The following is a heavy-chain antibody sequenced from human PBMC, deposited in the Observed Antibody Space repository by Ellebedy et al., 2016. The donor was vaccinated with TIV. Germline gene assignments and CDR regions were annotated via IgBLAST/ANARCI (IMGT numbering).Heavy chain of an antibody. J-gene: IGHJ6*02. CDR3: ARGYGMDV. V-gene: IGHV4-59*01. CDR2: IYYSGST. CDR1: GGSFSGYY. Sequence: SETLSLXXAVYGGSFSGYYWSWIRQPPGKGLEWIGYIYYSGSTNYNPSLKSRVTISVDTSKNQFSLKLSSVTAADTAVYYCARGYGMDVWGQGTTVTVSS.